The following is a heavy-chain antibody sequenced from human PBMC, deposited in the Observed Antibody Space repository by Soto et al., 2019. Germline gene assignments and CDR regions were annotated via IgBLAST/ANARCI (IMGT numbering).Heavy chain of an antibody. CDR3: GREEWGWNDI. CDR2: IIPIFGTA. J-gene: IGHJ4*02. V-gene: IGHV1-69*06. CDR1: GGTFSSYA. D-gene: IGHD1-1*01. Sequence: QVQLVQSGAEVKKPGSSVKVSCKASGGTFSSYAISWVRQAPGQGLEWMGGIIPIFGTATYAQKFQGRVTITADKSTSTAYMELSSLRAEDRAVYYCGREEWGWNDIWGQVTLVTVSS.